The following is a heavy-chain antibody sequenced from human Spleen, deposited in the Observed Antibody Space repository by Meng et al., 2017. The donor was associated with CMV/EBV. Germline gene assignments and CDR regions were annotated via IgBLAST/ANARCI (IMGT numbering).Heavy chain of an antibody. CDR1: GFTFNTYA. J-gene: IGHJ3*02. Sequence: GGSLRLSCAASGFTFNTYAMNWVRQAPGRGLEWVSTMSGSGGHAFYADSVKGRFTISRDNAKNSLYLQMNSLRAEDTALYYCAKDIVVVPAAMGAFDIWGQGTMVTVSS. D-gene: IGHD2-2*01. CDR2: MSGSGGHA. CDR3: AKDIVVVPAAMGAFDI. V-gene: IGHV3-23*01.